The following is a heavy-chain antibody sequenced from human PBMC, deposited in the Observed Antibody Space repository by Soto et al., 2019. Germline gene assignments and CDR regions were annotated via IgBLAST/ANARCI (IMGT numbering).Heavy chain of an antibody. CDR1: GGTFSSYA. CDR2: IIPIFGTA. J-gene: IGHJ6*02. CDR3: ARHSLLYYYGSGSYYNATSIIYYYYGMDV. D-gene: IGHD3-10*01. Sequence: ASVKVSCKASGGTFSSYAISWVRKAPGQGLEWMGGIIPIFGTANYAQKFQGRVTITADESTSTAYMELSSLRSEDTVVYYCARHSLLYYYGSGSYYNATSIIYYYYGMDVWGQGTTVTVSS. V-gene: IGHV1-69*13.